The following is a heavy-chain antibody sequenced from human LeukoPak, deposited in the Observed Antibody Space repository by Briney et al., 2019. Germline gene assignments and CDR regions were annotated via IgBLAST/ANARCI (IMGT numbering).Heavy chain of an antibody. V-gene: IGHV4-30-2*01. CDR3: ASTYYDFWYYMDV. CDR2: IYHSGST. CDR1: GGSISSGGYY. J-gene: IGHJ6*03. Sequence: SETLSLTCTVSGGSISSGGYYWSWIRQPPGKGLEWIGYIYHSGSTYYNPPLKSRVTISVDRSKNQFSLKLSSVTAADTAVYYCASTYYDFWYYMDVWGKGTTATVSS. D-gene: IGHD3-3*01.